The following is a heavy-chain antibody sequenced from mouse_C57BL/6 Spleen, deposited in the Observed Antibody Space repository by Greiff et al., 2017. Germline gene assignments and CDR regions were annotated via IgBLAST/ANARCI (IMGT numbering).Heavy chain of an antibody. CDR2: IYPGDGDT. CDR3: ARGSYDESWFAY. V-gene: IGHV1-80*01. J-gene: IGHJ3*01. CDR1: GYAFSSYW. Sequence: QVQLQQSGAELVKPGASVKISCKASGYAFSSYWMNWVKQRPGKGLEWIGQIYPGDGDTNYNGKFKGKATLTADKSSSTAYMQLSSLTSEDSAVYFCARGSYDESWFAYWGQGTLVTVSA. D-gene: IGHD2-12*01.